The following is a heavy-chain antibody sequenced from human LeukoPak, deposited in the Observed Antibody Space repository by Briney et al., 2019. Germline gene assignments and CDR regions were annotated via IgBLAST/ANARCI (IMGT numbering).Heavy chain of an antibody. CDR2: MNPNSGNT. Sequence: ASVKVSCKASGYTVTSYDINWVRQATGQGLEWMGWMNPNSGNTGYAQKFQGRVTMTKNTSISTAYMELSSLRSEDTAVYYCARPAKKGGFDYWGQGTLVTVSS. D-gene: IGHD3-16*01. CDR1: GYTVTSYD. CDR3: ARPAKKGGFDY. J-gene: IGHJ4*02. V-gene: IGHV1-8*01.